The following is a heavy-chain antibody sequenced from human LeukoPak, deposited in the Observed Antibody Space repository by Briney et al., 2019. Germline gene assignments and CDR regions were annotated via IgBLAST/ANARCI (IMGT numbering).Heavy chain of an antibody. CDR1: GFTFSNYA. Sequence: GGSLRLSCAASGFTFSNYAMHWVRQAPGKGLEWVALISYDGSSKYYADSVKGRFTISRDNSKNTLYLQMNSLGPDDTAVYYCAIGWELHRFGYWGQGTLVTVSS. J-gene: IGHJ4*02. D-gene: IGHD1-26*01. V-gene: IGHV3-30-3*01. CDR2: ISYDGSSK. CDR3: AIGWELHRFGY.